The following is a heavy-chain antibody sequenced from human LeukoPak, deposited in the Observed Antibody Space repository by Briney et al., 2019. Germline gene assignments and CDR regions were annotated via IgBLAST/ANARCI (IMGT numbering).Heavy chain of an antibody. CDR3: ARDRGTLGATVPAIFAVNFFDS. V-gene: IGHV4-38-2*02. CDR2: IHHSGTA. Sequence: SETLSLTCTVSGRSINNGYFWGWIRQPPGKGLEWIASIHHSGTASYNPSLESRVTISVDTSKNQFSLRLSSVTAADTAVYYCARDRGTLGATVPAIFAVNFFDSWGQGTLGTVSS. J-gene: IGHJ4*02. CDR1: GRSINNGYF. D-gene: IGHD2-2*02.